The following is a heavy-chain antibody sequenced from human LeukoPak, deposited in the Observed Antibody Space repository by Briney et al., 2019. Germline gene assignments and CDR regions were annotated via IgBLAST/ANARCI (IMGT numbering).Heavy chain of an antibody. CDR3: ARGTLVGAPYGVLDY. CDR1: GGSVSSSSYY. CDR2: IYYSGST. V-gene: IGHV4-39*01. D-gene: IGHD1-26*01. Sequence: SETLSLTCAVSGGSVSSSSYYWGWIRQPPMKGLEWIGSIYYSGSTEYNPSLKSRVTISVDTSRNQFSLKLSSVTAADTAVYYCARGTLVGAPYGVLDYWGQGTLVTVSS. J-gene: IGHJ4*02.